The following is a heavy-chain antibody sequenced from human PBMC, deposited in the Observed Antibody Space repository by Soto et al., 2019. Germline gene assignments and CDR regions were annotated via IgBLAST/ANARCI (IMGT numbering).Heavy chain of an antibody. CDR2: INPDGSAE. Sequence: PGGSLRLSCAASGFTFSGSWMSWVRQAPGKGLEYVSTINPDGSAEFPVASVKGRFTISRDISKNTVYLQMDSLKVEDTAVYYCARDVDRTSHLNWFDPWGQGVMVTVSS. CDR1: GFTFSGSW. J-gene: IGHJ5*02. V-gene: IGHV3-7*01. CDR3: ARDVDRTSHLNWFDP. D-gene: IGHD5-12*01.